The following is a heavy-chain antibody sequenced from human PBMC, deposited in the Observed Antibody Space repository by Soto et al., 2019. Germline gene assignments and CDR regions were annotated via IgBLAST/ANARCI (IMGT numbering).Heavy chain of an antibody. V-gene: IGHV4-31*03. CDR2: IYYTGGA. CDR1: GDSISSGGDY. D-gene: IGHD3-10*01. CDR3: ARGLTMLRGVMDS. Sequence: QVQLQESGPGLVKPSQTLSLTCNVSGDSISSGGDYWTWIRQRPEKGLEYIGYIYYTGGAYYSPCRKSRVILSVDSSKNQFSLELNSGTAADTAVYYCARGLTMLRGVMDSWGQGILVTVSS. J-gene: IGHJ4*02.